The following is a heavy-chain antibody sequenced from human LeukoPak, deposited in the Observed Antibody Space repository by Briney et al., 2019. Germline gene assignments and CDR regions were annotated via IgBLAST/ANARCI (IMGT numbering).Heavy chain of an antibody. CDR2: MNPNSGNT. CDR3: ASLGYCSSTSCYLGYYYYGMDV. D-gene: IGHD2-2*01. Sequence: GASVKVSCKASGYTFTSYDINWVRQATGQGLEWMGWMNPNSGNTGYAQKFQGRVTMTRNTSISTAYMELSSLRSEDTAVYYCASLGYCSSTSCYLGYYYYGMDVWGQGTTVTVSS. J-gene: IGHJ6*02. V-gene: IGHV1-8*01. CDR1: GYTFTSYD.